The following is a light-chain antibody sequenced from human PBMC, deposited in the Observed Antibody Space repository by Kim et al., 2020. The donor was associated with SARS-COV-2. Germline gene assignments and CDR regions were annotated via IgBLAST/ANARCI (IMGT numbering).Light chain of an antibody. J-gene: IGLJ3*02. V-gene: IGLV3-19*01. CDR2: GKY. CDR1: SLRNYY. Sequence: SSELTQDPVVSVALGQTVRLTCQGDSLRNYYATWYQQRPGQAPVLVLFGKYNRPSGIPDRFSGSGSGNTASLTITGAQAEDEADYYCNSRDSSGDHVVFGGGTQLTVL. CDR3: NSRDSSGDHVV.